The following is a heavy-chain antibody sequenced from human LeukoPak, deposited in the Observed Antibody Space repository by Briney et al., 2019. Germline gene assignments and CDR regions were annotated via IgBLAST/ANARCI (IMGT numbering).Heavy chain of an antibody. CDR3: TTGPGNSGY. V-gene: IGHV3-15*01. Sequence: PGGSLRLSCAVSGLTFSNAWMSWVRQAPGKGLEWAGRIKSTTVDGTPEYAAPVKGRFTISRDDSKNTVYLQMNSLKTEDTAVYYCTTGPGNSGYWGQGTLVTVSS. D-gene: IGHD4-23*01. J-gene: IGHJ4*02. CDR2: IKSTTVDGTP. CDR1: GLTFSNAW.